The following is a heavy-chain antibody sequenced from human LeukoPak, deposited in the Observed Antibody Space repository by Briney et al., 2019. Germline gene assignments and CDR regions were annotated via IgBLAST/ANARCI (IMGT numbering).Heavy chain of an antibody. CDR3: ARDGLGYYDILTPEPRFDY. Sequence: SETLSLTCTVSGGSISSYYWSWIRQPPGKGLEWIGYIYYSGGTNYNPSLKSRVTISVDTSKNQFSLKLSSVIAADTAVYYCARDGLGYYDILTPEPRFDYWGQGTLVTVSS. D-gene: IGHD3-9*01. J-gene: IGHJ4*02. CDR1: GGSISSYY. CDR2: IYYSGGT. V-gene: IGHV4-59*01.